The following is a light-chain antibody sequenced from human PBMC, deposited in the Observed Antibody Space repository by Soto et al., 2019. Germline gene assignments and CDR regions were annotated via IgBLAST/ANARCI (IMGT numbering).Light chain of an antibody. J-gene: IGLJ3*02. CDR3: ASWDDTVRGVV. V-gene: IGLV1-36*01. CDR2: YDD. Sequence: QSVLTQPPSVSGAPGQRVTVSCSGSSSNIGNNAVNWYQQLPGKAPRALIYYDDLLPSGVSERFSGSKSGTSVSLAISGLQSDDEADYYCASWDDTVRGVVFGGGTKLTVL. CDR1: SSNIGNNA.